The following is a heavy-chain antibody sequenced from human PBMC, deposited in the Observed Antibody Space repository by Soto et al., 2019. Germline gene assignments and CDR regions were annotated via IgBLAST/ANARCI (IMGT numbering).Heavy chain of an antibody. V-gene: IGHV4-34*01. CDR3: ARGMGEFDA. CDR2: INHSGNT. Sequence: SETLSLTCAVYGASLSDNYCNWLRHPPGKGLEWIGEINHSGNTNYNPSLRSRVTISIDTSKNQLSLNLRPVSAADTAVYYCARGMGEFDAWGQGTPVTVSS. CDR1: GASLSDNY. D-gene: IGHD2-21*01. J-gene: IGHJ5*02.